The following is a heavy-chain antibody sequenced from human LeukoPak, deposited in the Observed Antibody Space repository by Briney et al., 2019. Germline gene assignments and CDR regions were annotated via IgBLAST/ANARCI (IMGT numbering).Heavy chain of an antibody. CDR1: GFTVSSNY. CDR2: IYRGGTT. V-gene: IGHV3-66*04. J-gene: IGHJ3*02. CDR3: ASQSTPVLPFDI. Sequence: GGSLRLSCAASGFTVSSNYISWVRQVPGKGLEWVSVIYRGGTTYYADSVKGRFTISRDNSKNTLYLQMNSLRAEDTAVYYCASQSTPVLPFDIWGQGTMVTVSS.